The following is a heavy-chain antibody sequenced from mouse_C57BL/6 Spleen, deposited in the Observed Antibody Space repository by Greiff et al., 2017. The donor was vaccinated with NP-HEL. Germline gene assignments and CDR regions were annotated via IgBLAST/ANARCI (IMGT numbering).Heavy chain of an antibody. D-gene: IGHD2-4*01. CDR2: IDPSDSET. CDR1: GYTFTSYW. Sequence: QVQLQQSGAELVRPGSSVKLSCKASGYTFTSYWMHWVKQRPIQGLEWIGNIDPSDSETHYNQKFKDKATLTVDKSSSTAYMQLSSLTSEDSAVYYCARSRGYDYGFDYWGQGTTLTVSS. V-gene: IGHV1-52*01. J-gene: IGHJ2*01. CDR3: ARSRGYDYGFDY.